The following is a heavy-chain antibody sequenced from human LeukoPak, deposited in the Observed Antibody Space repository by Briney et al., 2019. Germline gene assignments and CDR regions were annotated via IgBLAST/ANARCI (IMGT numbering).Heavy chain of an antibody. J-gene: IGHJ4*02. V-gene: IGHV4-59*01. D-gene: IGHD6-13*01. CDR3: ARVSGEAAGTGFIDS. CDR1: GGSISSYY. CDR2: IYYRGST. Sequence: SETLSLTCTVSGGSISSYYWSWIRQPPGKGLEWIGYIYYRGSTNSNPSLKSRVTISVDTSKNQFSLKLRSETAADTAVYYCARVSGEAAGTGFIDSWGQGTLVTVSS.